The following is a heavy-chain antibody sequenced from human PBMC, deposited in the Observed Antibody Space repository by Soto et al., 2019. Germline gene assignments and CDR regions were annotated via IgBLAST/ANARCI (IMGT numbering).Heavy chain of an antibody. CDR2: ITDSGCST. CDR3: AKAATVVTLYYFDY. CDR1: GFTCSNYG. Sequence: GSLRLSCAASGFTCSNYGMSWVRQAPGKGLEWVSAITDSGCSTYYADSVKGRFTISRDNSKNTVYLQMNSLRAEDTAVYYCAKAATVVTLYYFDYWGQGTLVTVSS. V-gene: IGHV3-23*01. D-gene: IGHD4-17*01. J-gene: IGHJ4*02.